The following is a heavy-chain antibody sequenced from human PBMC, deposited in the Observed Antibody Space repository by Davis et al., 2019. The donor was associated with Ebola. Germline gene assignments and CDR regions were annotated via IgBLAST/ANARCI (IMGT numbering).Heavy chain of an antibody. CDR3: ARGDSYYDPSGYYAGPEAPDH. V-gene: IGHV4-30-4*01. Sequence: MPSETLSLTCTVSGDSISSGHYYWSWIRQPPGKGLEWIGNIYYSGTTKNNPSLKSRVTISVDTSKNQFSLKLSSVTAADTAVYYCARGDSYYDPSGYYAGPEAPDHWGQGTLVSVSS. CDR2: IYYSGTT. D-gene: IGHD3-22*01. J-gene: IGHJ4*02. CDR1: GDSISSGHYY.